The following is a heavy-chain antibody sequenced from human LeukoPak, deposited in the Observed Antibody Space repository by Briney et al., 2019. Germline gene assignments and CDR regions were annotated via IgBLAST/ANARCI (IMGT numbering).Heavy chain of an antibody. Sequence: GASVKVSCKASGYTFTGYYMHWVRQAPGQGLEWMGIINPSAGSTSYAQKFQGRVTMTRDTSTSTVYMELSSLRSGDTAVYYCARAYGSGNSYHFDYWGQGTLVTVSS. J-gene: IGHJ4*02. CDR1: GYTFTGYY. V-gene: IGHV1-46*01. CDR2: INPSAGST. CDR3: ARAYGSGNSYHFDY. D-gene: IGHD3-10*01.